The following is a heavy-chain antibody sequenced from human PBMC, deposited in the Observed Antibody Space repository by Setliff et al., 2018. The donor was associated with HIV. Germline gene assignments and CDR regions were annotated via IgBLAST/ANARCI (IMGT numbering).Heavy chain of an antibody. Sequence: LSLTCTVSGGSISSYYCTWLRQFPGKGLEWIGFIFYTGSTTYNPSLNSRVTISVDTSKNQFSLKVTSVTAADTAVYYCGRQVPVPGVAVTPIDYWGQGTQVTVSS. CDR2: IFYTGST. D-gene: IGHD3-22*01. CDR1: GGSISSYY. J-gene: IGHJ4*02. V-gene: IGHV4-59*08. CDR3: GRQVPVPGVAVTPIDY.